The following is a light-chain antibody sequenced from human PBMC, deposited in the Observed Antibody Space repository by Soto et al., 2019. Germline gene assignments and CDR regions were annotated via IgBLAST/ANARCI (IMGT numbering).Light chain of an antibody. CDR2: DAS. CDR1: QSVSSY. Sequence: ELVLTQSPATLSLSPGERATLSCRASQSVSSYLACYQQKPGQAPRLLIYDASNRATGIPARFSGSGSRTDFTLTIISLEPEEFEVYYCQQRSNSPPYSFGQRTKLELK. J-gene: IGKJ2*01. V-gene: IGKV3-11*01. CDR3: QQRSNSPPYS.